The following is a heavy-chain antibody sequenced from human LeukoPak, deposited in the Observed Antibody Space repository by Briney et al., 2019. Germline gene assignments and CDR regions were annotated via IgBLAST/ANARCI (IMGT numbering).Heavy chain of an antibody. V-gene: IGHV3-23*01. CDR1: GFTFSSYA. D-gene: IGHD3-22*01. CDR3: AKDPYYDSSGDDY. J-gene: IGHJ4*02. Sequence: GGSLRLSCTASGFTFSSYAMSWVRQAPGKGLEWVSAISGSGGSTYYADSVKGRFTISRDNSKNTLYLQMNSLRAEDTAVYYCAKDPYYDSSGDDYWGQGTLVTVSS. CDR2: ISGSGGST.